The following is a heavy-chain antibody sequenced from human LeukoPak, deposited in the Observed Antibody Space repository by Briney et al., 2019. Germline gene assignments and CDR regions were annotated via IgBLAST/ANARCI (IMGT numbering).Heavy chain of an antibody. D-gene: IGHD3-22*01. CDR2: ISSSGSTI. CDR3: ARDLGHYYDTQGRD. CDR1: GFTFSSYE. J-gene: IGHJ4*02. Sequence: GGSLRLSCAASGFTFSSYEMNWVRQAPGKGLEWVSYISSSGSTIYYADSVKGRFTICRDNAKNSLYLQMNSLRAEDTAVYYCARDLGHYYDTQGRDWGQGTLVNVSS. V-gene: IGHV3-48*03.